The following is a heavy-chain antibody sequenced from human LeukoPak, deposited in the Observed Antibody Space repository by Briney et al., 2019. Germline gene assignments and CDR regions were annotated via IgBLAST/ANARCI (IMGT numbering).Heavy chain of an antibody. CDR2: INHSGST. Sequence: SETLSLTCAVYGGSFSGYYWSWIRQPPGKGLEWIGEINHSGSTSYNPSLKSRVTISVDTSKNQFSLKLSSVTAADTAVYYCARGRMDVAGYSSSWYSFKYYFDYWGQGTLVTVSS. V-gene: IGHV4-34*01. CDR1: GGSFSGYY. D-gene: IGHD6-13*01. CDR3: ARGRMDVAGYSSSWYSFKYYFDY. J-gene: IGHJ4*02.